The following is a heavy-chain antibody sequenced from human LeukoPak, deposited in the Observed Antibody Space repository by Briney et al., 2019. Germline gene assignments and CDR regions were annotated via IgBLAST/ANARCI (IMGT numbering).Heavy chain of an antibody. V-gene: IGHV4-59*01. J-gene: IGHJ4*02. CDR3: ARDRNDFWSGYFFDY. D-gene: IGHD3-3*01. Sequence: SETLSLTCTVSGGSISSYYWSWVRQPPGKGLEWIGYIYYSGSTNYNPSLKSRVTISVDMSKNQFSLKLSSVTAADTAVYYCARDRNDFWSGYFFDYWGQGTLVTVSS. CDR1: GGSISSYY. CDR2: IYYSGST.